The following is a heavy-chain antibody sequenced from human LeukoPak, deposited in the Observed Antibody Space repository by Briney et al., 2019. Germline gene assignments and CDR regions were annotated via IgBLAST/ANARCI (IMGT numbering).Heavy chain of an antibody. CDR3: ARDGTDSSGYSY. CDR2: ISSSSSYI. V-gene: IGHV3-21*01. Sequence: GGSLRLSCAASGFTFRSYRMNWVRQAPGKGLEWVSSISSSSSYIYYADSVKGRFTISRDNAKNSLYLQMNSLRAEDTAVYYCARDGTDSSGYSYWGQGTLVTVSS. J-gene: IGHJ4*02. D-gene: IGHD3-22*01. CDR1: GFTFRSYR.